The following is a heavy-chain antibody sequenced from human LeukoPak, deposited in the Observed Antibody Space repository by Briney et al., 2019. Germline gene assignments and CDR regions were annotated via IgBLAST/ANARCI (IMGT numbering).Heavy chain of an antibody. CDR3: AKDPILSGYDF. Sequence: GGSLRLSCAASGFTFGSYAMSWVRQAPGKGLEWVSAISGSGGSTYYADSVKGRFTISRDNSKNTLYLQMSSLRAEDTAVYYCAKDPILSGYDFWGQGTLVTVSS. CDR1: GFTFGSYA. J-gene: IGHJ4*02. CDR2: ISGSGGST. V-gene: IGHV3-23*01. D-gene: IGHD5-12*01.